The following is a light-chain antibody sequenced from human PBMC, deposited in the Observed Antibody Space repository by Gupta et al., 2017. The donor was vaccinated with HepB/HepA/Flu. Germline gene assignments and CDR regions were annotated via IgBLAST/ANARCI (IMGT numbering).Light chain of an antibody. J-gene: IGKJ2*01. CDR1: QNIATTY. V-gene: IGKV3-20*01. CDR2: GAS. CDR3: QQYGSSYT. Sequence: EIVLTPSPGTLSLSPGERATLSCRASQNIATTYLAWYQHKPGQAPRLLIYGASSRATGIPDRFSGSGSGTDFTLTISRLEPEDFAVYYCQQYGSSYTFGQGTKLEIK.